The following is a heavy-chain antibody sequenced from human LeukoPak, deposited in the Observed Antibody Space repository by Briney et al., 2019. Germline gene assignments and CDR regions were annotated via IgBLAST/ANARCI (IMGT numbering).Heavy chain of an antibody. CDR2: ISSSNSYI. CDR3: ARGRVGYGWFDP. D-gene: IGHD3-16*01. Sequence: GGSLRLSCAASGFTFSTYSMNWVRQAPGKGLEWVSSISSSNSYIYYADSMKGRLTISRDNAKNALYLQMNSLRAEDTAVYYCARGRVGYGWFDPWGQGTLVTVSS. J-gene: IGHJ5*02. CDR1: GFTFSTYS. V-gene: IGHV3-21*01.